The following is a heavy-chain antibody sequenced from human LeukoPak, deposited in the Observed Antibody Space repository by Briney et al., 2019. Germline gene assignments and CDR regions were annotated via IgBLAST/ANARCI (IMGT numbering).Heavy chain of an antibody. V-gene: IGHV3-73*01. CDR1: GFTFSGSA. D-gene: IGHD3-10*01. J-gene: IGHJ4*02. CDR3: TRWTFGAQGLFDY. Sequence: PGGSLRLSCAASGFTFSGSAMHWVRQASGKGLEWVGRIRSKANSYATAYAASVKGRFTISRDDSKNTAYLQMNSLKTEDTAVHYCTRWTFGAQGLFDYWGQGTLVTVSS. CDR2: IRSKANSYAT.